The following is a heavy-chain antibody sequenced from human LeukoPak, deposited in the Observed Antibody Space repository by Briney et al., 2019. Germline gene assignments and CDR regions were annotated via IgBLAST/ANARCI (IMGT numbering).Heavy chain of an antibody. Sequence: SETLSLTCTVSGGSISTYYWSWIRQPPGKGLEWIGYISYSGSINHNPSLKSRVTISVDTSKNQFSLKLSSVTAADTAVYYCAVRDYWGQGTLVTVSS. CDR3: AVRDY. CDR2: ISYSGSI. J-gene: IGHJ4*02. CDR1: GGSISTYY. D-gene: IGHD3-3*01. V-gene: IGHV4-59*08.